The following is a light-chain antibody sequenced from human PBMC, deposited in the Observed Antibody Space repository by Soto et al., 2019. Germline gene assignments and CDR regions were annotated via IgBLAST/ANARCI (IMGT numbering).Light chain of an antibody. CDR1: QGIGSD. CDR2: AVS. J-gene: IGKJ4*01. V-gene: IGKV1-6*01. CDR3: LQDHNLLT. Sequence: AIEMTQSPSSLSASVGDRVTITCRASQGIGSDLAWYQQRPGKAPKLLIYAVSQLQNGVPSRFSGSGSGTDFTLTISSLQTEDFGTYYCLQDHNLLTFGGGTKVEI.